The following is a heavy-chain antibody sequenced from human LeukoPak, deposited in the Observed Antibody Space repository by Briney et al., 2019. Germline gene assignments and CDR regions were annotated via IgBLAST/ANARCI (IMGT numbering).Heavy chain of an antibody. J-gene: IGHJ4*02. CDR1: GFTFSTYG. Sequence: PGGSLRLSCAASGFTFSTYGMHWVRQAPGKGLDWVAFIRYDGSEGYYADSVKDRFTVSRDNSKNRMYLRMNSLRAEDTAIYYCAKVGYGWYEVDYWGQGTLVTVSS. CDR2: IRYDGSEG. V-gene: IGHV3-30*02. CDR3: AKVGYGWYEVDY. D-gene: IGHD6-19*01.